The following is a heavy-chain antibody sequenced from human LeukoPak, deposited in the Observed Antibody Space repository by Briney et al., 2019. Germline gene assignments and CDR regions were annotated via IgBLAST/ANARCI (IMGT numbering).Heavy chain of an antibody. CDR3: ARQKADYYDSSGYYYPIDY. V-gene: IGHV4-59*08. CDR1: GGSISSYY. Sequence: SETLSLTCTVAGGSISSYYWSWIRQPPGKGLEWIGYIYYSGSTNYNPSLKSRVTISVDTSKNQFSLKLSSVTAADTAVYYCARQKADYYDSSGYYYPIDYWGQGTLVTVSS. J-gene: IGHJ4*02. D-gene: IGHD3-22*01. CDR2: IYYSGST.